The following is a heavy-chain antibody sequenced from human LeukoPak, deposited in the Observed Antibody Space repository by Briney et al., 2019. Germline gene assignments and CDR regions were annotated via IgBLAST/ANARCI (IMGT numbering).Heavy chain of an antibody. V-gene: IGHV3-23*01. D-gene: IGHD6-19*01. CDR3: VKSPYSSAWLHYY. J-gene: IGHJ4*02. CDR1: GFTFSSYA. Sequence: GGSLRLSCAASGFTFSSYAMSWVRQAPGKGLEWVSAISGSGGSTYYADSVKGRFTTSRDNFKNTLYLQLNSLRAEDTAVYYCVKSPYSSAWLHYYWGQGTLVTVSS. CDR2: ISGSGGST.